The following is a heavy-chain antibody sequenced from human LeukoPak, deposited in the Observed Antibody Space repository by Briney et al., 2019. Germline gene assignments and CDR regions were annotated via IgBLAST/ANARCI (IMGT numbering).Heavy chain of an antibody. CDR2: INHSGST. J-gene: IGHJ4*02. CDR1: GGSFSGYY. V-gene: IGHV4-34*01. Sequence: PSETLCLTCAVYGGSFSGYYWSWIRQPPGKGLEWIGEINHSGSTNYNPSLKSRVTISVDTSKNQFSLKLSSVTAADTAVYYCARGPNYGGNSKDFDYWGQGTLVTVSS. D-gene: IGHD4-23*01. CDR3: ARGPNYGGNSKDFDY.